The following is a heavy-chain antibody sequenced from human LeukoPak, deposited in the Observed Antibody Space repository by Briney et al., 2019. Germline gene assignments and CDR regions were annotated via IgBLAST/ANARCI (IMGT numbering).Heavy chain of an antibody. D-gene: IGHD1-26*01. CDR3: TKRVKYGGTWDHFAD. J-gene: IGHJ4*02. Sequence: TGGSLRLSCAASGFTFDNYRMSWVRQAPGKGLEWVSTVNADGCNTYYADSVKGRFPLSRDNSKSTLILQMNSLRVEDTALYYCTKRVKYGGTWDHFADWGQGTLVTVSS. CDR1: GFTFDNYR. CDR2: VNADGCNT. V-gene: IGHV3-23*01.